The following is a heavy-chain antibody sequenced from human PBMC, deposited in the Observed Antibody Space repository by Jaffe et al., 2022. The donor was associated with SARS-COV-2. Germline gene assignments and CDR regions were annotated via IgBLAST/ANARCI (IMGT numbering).Heavy chain of an antibody. V-gene: IGHV4-34*01. CDR2: INHSGST. CDR1: GGSFSGYY. J-gene: IGHJ5*02. CDR3: ARGLSGSYYSHWFDP. Sequence: QVQLQQWGAGLLKPSETLSLTCAVYGGSFSGYYWSWIRQPPGKGLEWIGEINHSGSTNYNPSLKSRVTISVDTSKNQFSLKLSSVTAADTAVYYCARGLSGSYYSHWFDPWGQGTLVTVSS. D-gene: IGHD1-26*01.